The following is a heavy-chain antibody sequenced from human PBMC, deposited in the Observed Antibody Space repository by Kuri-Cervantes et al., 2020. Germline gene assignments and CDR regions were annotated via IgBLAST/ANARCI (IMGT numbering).Heavy chain of an antibody. J-gene: IGHJ4*02. D-gene: IGHD3-10*01. CDR3: ARDGSNGSGTGRPYYFDY. V-gene: IGHV4-30-2*01. Sequence: LRLSCAVSGGSISSGGYSWSWIRQPPGKGLEWIGYIYHSGSTYYNPSLKSRVTISVDTSKNQFSLKLSSVTAADTAVYYCARDGSNGSGTGRPYYFDYWGQGTLVTVSS. CDR2: IYHSGST. CDR1: GGSISSGGYS.